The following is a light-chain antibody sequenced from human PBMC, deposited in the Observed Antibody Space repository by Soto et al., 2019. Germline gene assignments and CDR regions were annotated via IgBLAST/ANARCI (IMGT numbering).Light chain of an antibody. CDR3: QQYGSLSWT. CDR2: GAS. Sequence: DIVLTQSPGTLSLSPGERATLSCRASRSVSSNYLARYQQKPGQAPRLLIYGASTRATGVPDRFSGSGSGTGFTLTISRLEPEDFAVYHCQQYGSLSWTVGQGTKVDSK. V-gene: IGKV3-20*01. J-gene: IGKJ1*01. CDR1: RSVSSNY.